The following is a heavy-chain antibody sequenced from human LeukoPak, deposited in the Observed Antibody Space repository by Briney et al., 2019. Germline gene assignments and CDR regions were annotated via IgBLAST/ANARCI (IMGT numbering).Heavy chain of an antibody. D-gene: IGHD3-22*01. CDR1: GFTFDDYA. Sequence: AGGSLRLSCAASGFTFDDYAMHWVRQAPGKGLEWVSSISWNSGSIDYADSVRGRFTISRDSARNSLYLQMTSLRAEDTALYFCARSNLDTSGYYFDYWGQGALVTVSS. CDR2: ISWNSGSI. CDR3: ARSNLDTSGYYFDY. J-gene: IGHJ4*01. V-gene: IGHV3-9*01.